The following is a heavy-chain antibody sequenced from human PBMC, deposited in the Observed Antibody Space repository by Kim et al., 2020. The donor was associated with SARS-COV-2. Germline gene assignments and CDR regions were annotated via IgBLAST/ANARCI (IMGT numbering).Heavy chain of an antibody. CDR2: ISRDGGST. CDR3: AKDIGYSSIWYATSNYYFYGVDV. CDR1: GFTFDDYA. Sequence: GGSLRLSCAASGFTFDDYAMHWVRQAPGKGLEWVSLISRDGGSTYYADSVKGRFTISRDNTKNTLHLQMNRLRTEDTALYYCAKDIGYSSIWYATSNYYFYGVDVWGQGTTGTVSS. J-gene: IGHJ6*02. V-gene: IGHV3-43*02. D-gene: IGHD6-13*01.